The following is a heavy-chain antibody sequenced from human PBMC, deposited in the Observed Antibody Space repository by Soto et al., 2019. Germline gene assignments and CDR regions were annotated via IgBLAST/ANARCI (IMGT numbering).Heavy chain of an antibody. J-gene: IGHJ4*02. CDR3: AKDGSWGDHYYFDN. Sequence: PGGSLRLSCAVSGFTFSSYAMTWVRQAPGKGLEWVSSISGSGGSTYYSDSVRGRFTISRDNSKKMLYLEMNSLKGDDTAVYYCAKDGSWGDHYYFDNWGQGTLVTVSS. CDR1: GFTFSSYA. D-gene: IGHD2-21*02. V-gene: IGHV3-23*01. CDR2: ISGSGGST.